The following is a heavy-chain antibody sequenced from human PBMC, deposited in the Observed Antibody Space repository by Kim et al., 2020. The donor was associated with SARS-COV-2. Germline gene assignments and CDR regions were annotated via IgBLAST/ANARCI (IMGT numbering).Heavy chain of an antibody. J-gene: IGHJ3*02. D-gene: IGHD3-22*01. Sequence: GESLKISCKGSGYSFTSYWISWVRQMPGKGLEWMGRIDPSDSYTNYSPSFQGHVTISADKSISTAYLQWSSLKASDTAMYYCARQYYDSSGRGDAFDIWGQGTMVTVSS. V-gene: IGHV5-10-1*01. CDR3: ARQYYDSSGRGDAFDI. CDR2: IDPSDSYT. CDR1: GYSFTSYW.